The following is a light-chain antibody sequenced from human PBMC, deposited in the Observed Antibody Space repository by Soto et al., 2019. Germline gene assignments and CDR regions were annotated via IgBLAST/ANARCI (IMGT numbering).Light chain of an antibody. Sequence: QPVLTQPPSASASLGALVTLTCTLSSGYSNYNVDWYQQRPGKGPRFVMRVGTGGIVGSKGDGIPDRFSVLGSGLNRYLTIKNIQEEDESDYHCGADHGSGSNFVYVFGTGTKLTVL. CDR3: GADHGSGSNFVYV. CDR1: SGYSNYN. J-gene: IGLJ1*01. CDR2: VGTGGIVG. V-gene: IGLV9-49*01.